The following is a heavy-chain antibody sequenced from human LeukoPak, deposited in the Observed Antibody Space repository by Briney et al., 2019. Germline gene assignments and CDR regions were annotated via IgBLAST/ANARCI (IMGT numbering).Heavy chain of an antibody. J-gene: IGHJ4*02. CDR1: GYPFTNYD. V-gene: IGHV1-8*01. CDR2: MNPKFGNT. D-gene: IGHD3-10*01. Sequence: ASVKVSCKASGYPFTNYDINWVRQATGQELEWMGWMNPKFGNTGYARKFQGRVTMTRNTSISTAYMELTSLRSDDTAVYYCARGQSGLWSGGQHWGQGTLVVVSS. CDR3: ARGQSGLWSGGQH.